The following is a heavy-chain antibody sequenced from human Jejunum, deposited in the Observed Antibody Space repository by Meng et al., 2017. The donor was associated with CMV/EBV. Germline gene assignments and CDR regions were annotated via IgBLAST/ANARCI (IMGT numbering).Heavy chain of an antibody. Sequence: LSLSCLASGFTFSNAWMSWVRQAPGKGLEWVARIKSKTHGGTTDYAAPEKARFTISRDDSKNTVYLQMNSLTAEDTAMYYCTSIGDYWGQGTLVTVSS. V-gene: IGHV3-15*01. CDR1: GFTFSNAW. CDR2: IKSKTHGGTT. J-gene: IGHJ4*02. CDR3: TSIGDY.